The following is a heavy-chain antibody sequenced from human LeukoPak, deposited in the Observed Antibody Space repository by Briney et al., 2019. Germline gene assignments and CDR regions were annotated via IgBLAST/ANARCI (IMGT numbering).Heavy chain of an antibody. Sequence: GGSLRLSCAASGFTFSSYWMHWVRQAPGKGLVWVSRINGDGGSTTYVDSVKGRFTISRDNAKNTLYLQMNSLRAEDTALYYCTRDGVGGTHDYWGQGTPVTVSS. D-gene: IGHD1-26*01. J-gene: IGHJ4*02. CDR1: GFTFSSYW. V-gene: IGHV3-74*01. CDR2: INGDGGST. CDR3: TRDGVGGTHDY.